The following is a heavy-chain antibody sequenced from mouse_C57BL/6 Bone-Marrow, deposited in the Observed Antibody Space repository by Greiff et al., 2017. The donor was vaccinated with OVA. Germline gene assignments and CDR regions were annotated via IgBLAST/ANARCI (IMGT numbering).Heavy chain of an antibody. CDR2: IWWDDDK. V-gene: IGHV8-8*01. J-gene: IGHJ3*01. D-gene: IGHD1-1*01. CDR1: GFSLSTVGMG. CDR3: ARIEAYYYGNPFAY. Sequence: QVTLKVSGPGILQPSQTLSLTCSFSGFSLSTVGMGVGWIRQPSGKGLEWLAHIWWDDDKYYNPALKSRLTISKDTSKNQVFLKIANVDTADTATYYCARIEAYYYGNPFAYWGQGTLVTVSA.